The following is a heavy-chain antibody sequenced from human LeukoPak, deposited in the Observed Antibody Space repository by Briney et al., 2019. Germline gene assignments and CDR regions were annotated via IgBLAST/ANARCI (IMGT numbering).Heavy chain of an antibody. Sequence: PGRSLRLSCAASGFTFNNYAMYWVRQAPGKGLEWVAVIWHDGRDKYYVDSVKGRFTISRDNSKNTLYLQMNSLRPEDTAVYYCARIMNDFWSGYYPLASKYWGQGTPVTVTS. D-gene: IGHD3-3*01. CDR1: GFTFNNYA. J-gene: IGHJ4*02. CDR2: IWHDGRDK. V-gene: IGHV3-30*04. CDR3: ARIMNDFWSGYYPLASKY.